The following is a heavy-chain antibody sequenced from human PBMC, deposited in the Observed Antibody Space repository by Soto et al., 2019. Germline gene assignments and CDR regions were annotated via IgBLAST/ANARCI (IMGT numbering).Heavy chain of an antibody. Sequence: SETLSLTCTVSGGSIISSSYYWGWIRQAPGKGLAWIGSIFYNGGTYYNPSLKSRVTVSVDASKNQFSLKVSSVTAADTAVYYCATSTVTTARYYYYMDVWGKGTTVTVSS. CDR3: ATSTVTTARYYYYMDV. D-gene: IGHD4-17*01. CDR2: IFYNGGT. J-gene: IGHJ6*03. V-gene: IGHV4-39*01. CDR1: GGSIISSSYY.